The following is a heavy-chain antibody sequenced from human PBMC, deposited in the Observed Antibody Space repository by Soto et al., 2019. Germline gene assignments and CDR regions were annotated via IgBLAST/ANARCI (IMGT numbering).Heavy chain of an antibody. V-gene: IGHV3-9*01. CDR1: GFTFDDYA. Sequence: GGSLRLSCAASGFTFDDYAMHWVRQAPGKGLEWVSGISWNSGSIGYADSVKGRFTISRDNAKNSLYLQMNSLRAEDTALYYGAKDRWDSSSWYYFDYWGQGTLVTVSS. J-gene: IGHJ4*02. D-gene: IGHD6-13*01. CDR3: AKDRWDSSSWYYFDY. CDR2: ISWNSGSI.